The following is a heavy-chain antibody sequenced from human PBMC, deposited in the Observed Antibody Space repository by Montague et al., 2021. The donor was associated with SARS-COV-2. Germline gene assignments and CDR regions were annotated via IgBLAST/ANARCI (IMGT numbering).Heavy chain of an antibody. CDR2: IWFDGRKK. CDR1: GFSFRNYG. Sequence: SLRLSCAASGFSFRNYGMNWVRQAPGKGLEWVVVIWFDGRKKYYAVSVEGRFTVSRDNSKNTLYLEMNSLRAEDTGVYYCARDRLDILSPGRGMDVWGQGTTVTVSS. J-gene: IGHJ6*02. V-gene: IGHV3-33*01. D-gene: IGHD3-9*01. CDR3: ARDRLDILSPGRGMDV.